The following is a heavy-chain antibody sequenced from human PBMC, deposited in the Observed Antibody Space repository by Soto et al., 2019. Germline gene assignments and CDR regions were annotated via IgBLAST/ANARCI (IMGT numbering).Heavy chain of an antibody. CDR3: ARTPRGIAYGDP. CDR1: GYSFTSYW. J-gene: IGHJ5*02. V-gene: IGHV5-10-1*01. Sequence: GESLKISCKGSGYSFTSYWISWVLQMPGKGLEWMGRIDPSDSYTNYSPSFQGHVTISADKSISTAYLQWSSLKASDTAMYYCARTPRGIAYGDPWGQGTLVTVSS. CDR2: IDPSDSYT. D-gene: IGHD6-13*01.